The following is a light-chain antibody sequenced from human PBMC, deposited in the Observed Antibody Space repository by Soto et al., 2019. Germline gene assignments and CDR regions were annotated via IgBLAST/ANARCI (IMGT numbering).Light chain of an antibody. CDR3: QQYGSSPQGLT. CDR1: QSVSSSD. Sequence: DIVLTHSPGTLSLSPGERATLSCRASQSVSSSDLAWYQQKPGQAPRLLIYGASSRATGIPDRFSGSGSGTDFTLTISRLEPEDFAVYYCQQYGSSPQGLTFGGGTKVDIK. CDR2: GAS. V-gene: IGKV3-20*01. J-gene: IGKJ4*01.